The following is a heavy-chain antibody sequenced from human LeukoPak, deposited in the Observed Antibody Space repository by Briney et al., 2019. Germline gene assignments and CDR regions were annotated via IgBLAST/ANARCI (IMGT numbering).Heavy chain of an antibody. CDR3: AKDGPGHDYVRGFDY. J-gene: IGHJ4*02. CDR2: TQHDASNE. Sequence: PGGFLRLSCAASGFTFSTYGIHWVRQAPGKGLEWVAFTQHDASNEYYADSVKGRFTISRDQSKNTVYLQMSSLRGEDTAVYYCAKDGPGHDYVRGFDYWGLGTQVIVSS. D-gene: IGHD3-16*01. CDR1: GFTFSTYG. V-gene: IGHV3-30*02.